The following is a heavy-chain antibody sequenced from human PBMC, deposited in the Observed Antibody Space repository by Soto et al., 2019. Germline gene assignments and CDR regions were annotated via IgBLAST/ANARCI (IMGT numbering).Heavy chain of an antibody. Sequence: ASVKVSCKASGYTFTGYYMHWVRQAPGQGLEWMGWINPNSGGTNYAQKFQGWVTMTRDTSISTAYMELSRLRSDDTAVYYCARDRDYCSSTSCYYCFDPWGQGTLVTVSS. CDR1: GYTFTGYY. CDR3: ARDRDYCSSTSCYYCFDP. CDR2: INPNSGGT. J-gene: IGHJ5*02. V-gene: IGHV1-2*04. D-gene: IGHD2-2*01.